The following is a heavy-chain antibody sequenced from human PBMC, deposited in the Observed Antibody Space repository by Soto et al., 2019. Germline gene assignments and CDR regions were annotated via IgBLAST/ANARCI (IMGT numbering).Heavy chain of an antibody. V-gene: IGHV3-15*04. CDR2: IESKTDGGTA. D-gene: IGHD3-10*01. CDR1: GFTFNNAW. CDR3: TTWSISMVRGVIKD. Sequence: PGGSLRLSCAASGFTFNNAWMSWVRQAPGKGPEWVGRIESKTDGGTADYAAPVKGRFTMSRDDSKNTLYLQMNSLKTEDTAVYYCTTWSISMVRGVIKDWGQGTMVTVAS. J-gene: IGHJ1*01.